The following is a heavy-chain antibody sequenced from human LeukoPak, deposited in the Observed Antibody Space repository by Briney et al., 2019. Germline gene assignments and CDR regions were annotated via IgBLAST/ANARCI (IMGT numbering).Heavy chain of an antibody. J-gene: IGHJ5*02. V-gene: IGHV1-46*01. Sequence: ASVKVSCKASGYTFSSYYMHWVRQAPGQGLEWMGIISPSGDTTSYAQKFQDRVTMTRDTSTSTVYMELSSLRSEDTAVYYCARESIVVVPAAIRRGRFWFDPWGQGTLVTVSS. CDR1: GYTFSSYY. CDR2: ISPSGDTT. D-gene: IGHD2-2*02. CDR3: ARESIVVVPAAIRRGRFWFDP.